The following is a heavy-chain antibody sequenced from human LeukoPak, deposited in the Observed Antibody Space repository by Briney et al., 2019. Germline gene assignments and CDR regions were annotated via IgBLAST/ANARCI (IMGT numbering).Heavy chain of an antibody. CDR3: ARGAYDSSGYSFDY. J-gene: IGHJ4*02. Sequence: PGGSLRLSCAASGFTFISYDMHWVRQATGKGLEWVSAIGTAGDTYYPGFVKGRFTISRANAKYSLYLQMNSLRAGDTAVDYCARGAYDSSGYSFDYWGQGTLVTVSS. V-gene: IGHV3-13*01. D-gene: IGHD3-22*01. CDR2: IGTAGDT. CDR1: GFTFISYD.